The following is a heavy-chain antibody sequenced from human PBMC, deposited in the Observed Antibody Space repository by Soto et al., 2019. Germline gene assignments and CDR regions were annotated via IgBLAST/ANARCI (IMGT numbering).Heavy chain of an antibody. D-gene: IGHD6-19*01. V-gene: IGHV3-66*01. Sequence: GGSLRLSCAASGFTVSSNYMSWVRQAPGKGLEWVSVIYSGGSTYYADSVKGRFTISRDNSKNTLYLQMNSLRAEDTAVYYCARDSLYSSGMFDYWGQGTLVTVSS. CDR3: ARDSLYSSGMFDY. CDR1: GFTVSSNY. J-gene: IGHJ4*02. CDR2: IYSGGST.